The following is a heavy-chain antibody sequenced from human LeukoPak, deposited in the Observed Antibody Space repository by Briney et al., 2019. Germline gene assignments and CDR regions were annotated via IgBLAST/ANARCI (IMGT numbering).Heavy chain of an antibody. CDR2: IIPIFGTA. CDR3: ARVVGSSGWSYFDY. CDR1: GGTFSNYA. V-gene: IGHV1-69*13. Sequence: ASVKVSCTASGGTFSNYAISWVRQAPGQGLEWMGGIIPIFGTANYAQRFQGRVTITADESTSTANMELSSLRSEDTVVYYCARVVGSSGWSYFDYWGQGTLVTVSS. D-gene: IGHD6-19*01. J-gene: IGHJ4*02.